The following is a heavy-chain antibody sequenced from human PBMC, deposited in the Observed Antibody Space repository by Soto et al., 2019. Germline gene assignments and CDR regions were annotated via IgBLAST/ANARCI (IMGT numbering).Heavy chain of an antibody. CDR1: GFTFSDYY. CDR2: ISGSSSYT. Sequence: GGSLRLSCAASGFTFSDYYMSWIRQAPGKGLEWVSYISGSSSYTNYADSVKGRFTISRDNAKNSLYLQMNSLRAEDTAVYYCARWIYGDYVFDYWGQGTLVTVSS. J-gene: IGHJ4*02. V-gene: IGHV3-11*03. D-gene: IGHD4-17*01. CDR3: ARWIYGDYVFDY.